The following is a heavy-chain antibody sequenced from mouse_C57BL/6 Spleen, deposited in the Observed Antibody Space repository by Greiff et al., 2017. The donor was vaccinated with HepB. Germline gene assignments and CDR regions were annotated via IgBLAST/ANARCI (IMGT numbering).Heavy chain of an antibody. CDR1: GFSLTSYG. CDR2: IWSGGST. D-gene: IGHD2-3*01. CDR3: ASLYDGYPFAY. J-gene: IGHJ3*01. Sequence: VQLQQSGPGLVQPSQSLSITCTVSGFSLTSYGVHWVRQSPGKGLEWLGVIWSGGSTDYNAAFISRLSISKDNSKSQVFFKMNSLQADDTAIYYCASLYDGYPFAYWGQGTLVTVSA. V-gene: IGHV2-2*01.